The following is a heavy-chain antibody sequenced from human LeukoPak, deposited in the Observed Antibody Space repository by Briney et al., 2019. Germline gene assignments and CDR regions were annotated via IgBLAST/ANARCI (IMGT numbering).Heavy chain of an antibody. J-gene: IGHJ5*02. D-gene: IGHD6-19*01. Sequence: GGSLRLSCAASGIVFSNTAMNWARQSPGRGLEWVSAISGGGERTFYADSVKGRFTISRDNSKNMVYLQMNSLRADDAAIYYCGKDGGQYSSGPEFDPRGQGALVTVSS. CDR1: GIVFSNTA. CDR3: GKDGGQYSSGPEFDP. V-gene: IGHV3-23*01. CDR2: ISGGGERT.